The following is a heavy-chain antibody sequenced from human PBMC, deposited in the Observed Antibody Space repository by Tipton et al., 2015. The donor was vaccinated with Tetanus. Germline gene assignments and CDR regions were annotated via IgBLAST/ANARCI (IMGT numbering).Heavy chain of an antibody. CDR3: AKDKCGGSCYIVYWYFEL. CDR2: ISASGGGT. J-gene: IGHJ2*01. CDR1: GFSFTNYA. D-gene: IGHD2-15*01. V-gene: IGHV3-23*01. Sequence: SLRLSCAASGFSFTNYAMSWVRQAPGKGLEWVSGISASGGGTYYADSVKGRFTISRDNSKNTLYLQMNSLRAEDTAVYYCAKDKCGGSCYIVYWYFELWGRGPLVPVSS.